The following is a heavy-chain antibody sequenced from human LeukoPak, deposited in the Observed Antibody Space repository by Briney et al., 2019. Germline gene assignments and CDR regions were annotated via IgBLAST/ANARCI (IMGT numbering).Heavy chain of an antibody. CDR1: GFTFSNYS. J-gene: IGHJ4*02. CDR3: ARGRNYYDSSGPFDY. CDR2: IRSSSTTI. D-gene: IGHD3-22*01. V-gene: IGHV3-48*01. Sequence: HPGGSLRLSCEASGFTFSNYSMNWVRQAPGKGLEWVSYIRSSSTTIYYADSVKGRFTISRDNSKNTLYLQMNSLRAEDTAVYYCARGRNYYDSSGPFDYWGQGTLVTVSS.